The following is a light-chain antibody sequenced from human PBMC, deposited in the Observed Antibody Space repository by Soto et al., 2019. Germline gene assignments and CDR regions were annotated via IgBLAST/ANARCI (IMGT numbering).Light chain of an antibody. CDR3: QSYDSSLSGPGV. V-gene: IGLV1-40*01. CDR2: GNS. Sequence: QPVLTQPPSVSGAPGQRVTISCTGSSSNIGAGYDVHWYQQLPGTAPKLLIYGNSNRPSGVPDRFSGSKSGTSASLAITGLQAEDEADYYCQSYDSSLSGPGVLGTGTKVTVL. CDR1: SSNIGAGYD. J-gene: IGLJ1*01.